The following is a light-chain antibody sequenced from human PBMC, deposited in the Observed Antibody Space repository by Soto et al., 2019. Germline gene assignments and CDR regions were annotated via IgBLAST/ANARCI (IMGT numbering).Light chain of an antibody. CDR3: QQRSNWPPTT. V-gene: IGKV3-11*01. Sequence: EIVLTQSPATLSLSPGERATLSCRASQSVSSYLAWYQQKPGQAPRLLIYDADNRATGIQAMLSVSGSLTDFTLTISSLEPEDFAVYYCQQRSNWPPTTFGGGTKVEIK. J-gene: IGKJ4*01. CDR1: QSVSSY. CDR2: DAD.